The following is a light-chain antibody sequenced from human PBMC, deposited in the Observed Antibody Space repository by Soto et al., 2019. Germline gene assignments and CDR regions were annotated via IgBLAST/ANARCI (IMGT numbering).Light chain of an antibody. CDR3: QQYGSSPT. CDR2: GAS. J-gene: IGKJ5*01. V-gene: IGKV3-20*01. CDR1: QSVSRSY. Sequence: DIVLTQSPGTPSLSPREKATLSCRASQSVSRSYLAWYQQKPGQAPRLLIYGASSRATGIPDRFSGSGSGTDFTLTISRLEPEDFAVYYRQQYGSSPTFGQGTRLEIK.